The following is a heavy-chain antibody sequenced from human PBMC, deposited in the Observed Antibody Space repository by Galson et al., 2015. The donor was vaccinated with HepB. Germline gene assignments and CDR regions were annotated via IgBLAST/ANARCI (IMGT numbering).Heavy chain of an antibody. CDR3: ARAIQLWDPLDY. D-gene: IGHD5-18*01. J-gene: IGHJ4*02. CDR2: IIPIFGTA. Sequence: SVKVSCKASGGTFSSYAISWVRQAPGQGLEWMGGIIPIFGTANYAQKFQGRVTITADESTSTAYMELSSLRSEDTAVYYCARAIQLWDPLDYWGQGTLVTVSS. V-gene: IGHV1-69*13. CDR1: GGTFSSYA.